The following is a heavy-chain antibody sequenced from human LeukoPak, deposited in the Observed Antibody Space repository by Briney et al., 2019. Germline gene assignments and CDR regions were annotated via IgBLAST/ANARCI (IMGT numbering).Heavy chain of an antibody. J-gene: IGHJ5*02. Sequence: PSETLSLTCAVYGGSFSGYYWSWIRQPPGKGLEWIGEINHSGSTNYNPSLKSRVTISVDTSKNQFSLKLSSVTAADTAVCYCARISSSWPRYNWFDPWGQGTLVTVSS. V-gene: IGHV4-34*01. CDR1: GGSFSGYY. CDR3: ARISSSWPRYNWFDP. D-gene: IGHD6-13*01. CDR2: INHSGST.